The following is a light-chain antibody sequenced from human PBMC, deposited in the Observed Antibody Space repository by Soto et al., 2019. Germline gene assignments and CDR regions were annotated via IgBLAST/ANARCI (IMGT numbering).Light chain of an antibody. V-gene: IGKV3-20*01. CDR1: QSVTNY. CDR3: QQYAGSPYT. J-gene: IGKJ2*01. Sequence: EVVLTQSPGTLSLSPGESASLSCRASQSVTNYLAWYQQKPGQAPRLLIYDTFTRAAGIPDRFSVSGSGTDFTLIISRLEPEDFALYYCQQYAGSPYTFGQGTKLEIK. CDR2: DTF.